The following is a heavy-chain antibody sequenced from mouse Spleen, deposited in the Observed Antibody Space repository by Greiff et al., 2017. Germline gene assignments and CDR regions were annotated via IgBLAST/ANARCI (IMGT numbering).Heavy chain of an antibody. CDR2: IDPSDSYT. CDR3: ARRGYGDYADWYFDV. CDR1: GYTFTSYW. Sequence: QVQLQQPGAELVMPGASVKLSCKASGYTFTSYWMHWVKQRPGQGLEWIGEIDPSDSYTNYNQKFKGKATLTVDKSSSTAYMQLSSLTSEDSAVYYCARRGYGDYADWYFDVWGAGTTVTVSS. V-gene: IGHV1-69*01. D-gene: IGHD2-13*01. J-gene: IGHJ1*01.